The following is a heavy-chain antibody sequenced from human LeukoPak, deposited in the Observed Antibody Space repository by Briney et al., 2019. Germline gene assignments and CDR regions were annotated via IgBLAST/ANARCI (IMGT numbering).Heavy chain of an antibody. CDR2: ISGSGGST. Sequence: GGSLRLSCAASGFTFSSYAMSWVRQAPGKGLEWVSAISGSGGSTHYADSVKGRFTISRDNSKNALYLQMNSLRAEDTAVYYCAKCPRITIFGVVTAPLDYWGQGTLVTVSS. CDR3: AKCPRITIFGVVTAPLDY. CDR1: GFTFSSYA. V-gene: IGHV3-23*01. J-gene: IGHJ4*02. D-gene: IGHD3-3*01.